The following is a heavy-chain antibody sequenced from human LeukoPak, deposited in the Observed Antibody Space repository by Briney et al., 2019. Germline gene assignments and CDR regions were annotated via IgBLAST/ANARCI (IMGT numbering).Heavy chain of an antibody. Sequence: SSKTLSLTCTVSGGSIKGHYWSWIRQPPGKGLEWIGYIFNGGITSYNPSLKSRVTMSVDTSRDQFSLRLSSVTAADTAIYYCASRPADSTWYGVFDYWSQGTLVTVSS. J-gene: IGHJ4*02. CDR3: ASRPADSTWYGVFDY. V-gene: IGHV4-59*11. CDR2: IFNGGIT. D-gene: IGHD6-13*01. CDR1: GGSIKGHY.